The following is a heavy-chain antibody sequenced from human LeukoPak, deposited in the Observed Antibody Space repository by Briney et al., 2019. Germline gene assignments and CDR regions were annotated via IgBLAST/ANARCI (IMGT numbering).Heavy chain of an antibody. CDR2: ISGSGGRT. CDR3: AKHQQVYGDSLMDV. J-gene: IGHJ6*02. V-gene: IGHV3-23*01. D-gene: IGHD4-17*01. Sequence: GGSLGLSCAASGFTFNDHAMSWVRQAPGKGLEWVSTISGSGGRTYYTDSVKGRFTISRDNSKNTLYLQMNSLRGEDTAVYYCAKHQQVYGDSLMDVWGQGTTVTVSS. CDR1: GFTFNDHA.